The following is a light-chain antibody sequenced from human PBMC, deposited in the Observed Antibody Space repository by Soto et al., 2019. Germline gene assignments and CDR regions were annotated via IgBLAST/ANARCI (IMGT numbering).Light chain of an antibody. J-gene: IGKJ2*01. V-gene: IGKV1-39*01. CDR2: AAS. Sequence: DIQMTQSPSSLSASVGDRVTITCRASQSISSYLNWYQQKPGKAPKLLIYAASSLQSEVPSRFSGSGSGTDVTLTISSLQPEDFATYYCQQSYSTPRYTFGQGTKLEIK. CDR1: QSISSY. CDR3: QQSYSTPRYT.